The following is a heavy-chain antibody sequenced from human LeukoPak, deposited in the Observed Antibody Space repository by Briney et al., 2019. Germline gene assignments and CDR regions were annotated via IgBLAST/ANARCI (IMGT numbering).Heavy chain of an antibody. Sequence: SETLSLTCTVSGGSISSYYWSWIRQPPGKGLEWIGYIYYSGSTNYNPSLKSRVTISVDTSKNQFSLKLSSVTAADTAVYYCAGATWTPYESYFDYWGQGTLVTVSS. CDR3: AGATWTPYESYFDY. CDR2: IYYSGST. CDR1: GGSISSYY. J-gene: IGHJ4*02. V-gene: IGHV4-59*01. D-gene: IGHD5-12*01.